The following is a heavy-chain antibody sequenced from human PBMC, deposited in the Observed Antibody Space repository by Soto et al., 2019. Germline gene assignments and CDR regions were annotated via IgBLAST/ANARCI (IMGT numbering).Heavy chain of an antibody. J-gene: IGHJ6*02. CDR1: GYTFIGYY. V-gene: IGHV1-2*04. CDR2: INPRTGGA. CDR3: ARASGREYYYGMGV. Sequence: QVQLVPSGAEVKKPGASVNISCKASGYTFIGYYMNWVRQAPGQGLEWMGWINPRTGGAHSAVKCQGWVTMTSERSSRTAYVELRGLKSDESAVYYCARASGREYYYGMGVWGQGTTVIVSS.